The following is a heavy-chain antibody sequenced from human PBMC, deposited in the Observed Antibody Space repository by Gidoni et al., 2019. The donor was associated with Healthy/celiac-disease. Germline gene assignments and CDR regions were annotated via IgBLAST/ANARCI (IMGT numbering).Heavy chain of an antibody. CDR2: ICYSGST. CDR1: GGTISSGGYY. Sequence: VKLQESGPGLEKPSQTLSVTCTVSGGTISSGGYYWSWIGQHPGKGLEWIGYICYSGSTYYNPSLKSRVTISVDSSKNQFSLKLGSVTAADTAVYYCARGYTGAAAGSEYFQHWGQGTLVAVST. CDR3: ARGYTGAAAGSEYFQH. V-gene: IGHV4-31*03. J-gene: IGHJ1*01. D-gene: IGHD6-13*01.